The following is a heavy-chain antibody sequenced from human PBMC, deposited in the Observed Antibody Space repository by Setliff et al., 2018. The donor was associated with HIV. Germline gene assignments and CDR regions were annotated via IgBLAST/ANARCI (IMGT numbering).Heavy chain of an antibody. J-gene: IGHJ5*02. CDR1: GYTFTGYY. V-gene: IGHV1-2*02. CDR3: ARVLAGLNWFDP. CDR2: ISPNRGAT. Sequence: GASVKVSCKASGYTFTGYYMHWVRQAPGQGLEWMGWISPNRGATNFAQKFLGRVTMTRDTSISTAYLELSSLTSDDTAVYYCARVLAGLNWFDPWGQGTLVTVSS. D-gene: IGHD2-15*01.